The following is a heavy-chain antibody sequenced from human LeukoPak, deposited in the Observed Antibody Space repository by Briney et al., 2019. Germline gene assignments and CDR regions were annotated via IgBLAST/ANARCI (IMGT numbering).Heavy chain of an antibody. D-gene: IGHD2-21*01. CDR3: AGDGEKGGEGYFDY. V-gene: IGHV3-30-3*01. CDR1: GFTFSSYA. CDR2: ISYDGSNK. Sequence: GRSLRLSCAASGFTFSSYAMHWVRQAPGKGLEWVAVISYDGSNKYYADSVKGRFTISRDNSKNTLYLQMNSLRAEDTAVYYCAGDGEKGGEGYFDYWGQGTLVTVSS. J-gene: IGHJ4*02.